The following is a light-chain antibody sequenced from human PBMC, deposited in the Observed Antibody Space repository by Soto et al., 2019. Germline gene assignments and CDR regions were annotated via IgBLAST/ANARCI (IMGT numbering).Light chain of an antibody. J-gene: IGLJ1*01. CDR1: SSDVGGYNY. Sequence: QSVLTQPASVSGSPGQSIAISRTGTSSDVGGYNYVSWYQQHPDKAPKLIIHEVSNRPSGVSDRFSGSKSGNTASLSISGLQADDEADYYCSSHTTYNIGVFGSGTKVTVL. CDR2: EVS. CDR3: SSHTTYNIGV. V-gene: IGLV2-14*01.